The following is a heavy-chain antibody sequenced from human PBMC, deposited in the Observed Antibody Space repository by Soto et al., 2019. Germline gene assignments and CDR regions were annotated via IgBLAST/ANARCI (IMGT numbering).Heavy chain of an antibody. CDR1: GGSFSGYY. V-gene: IGHV4-34*01. CDR3: ARGTRITMIVVVISNWFDP. D-gene: IGHD3-22*01. J-gene: IGHJ5*02. Sequence: QVQLQQWGAGLLKPSETLSLTCAVYGGSFSGYYWSWIRQPPGKGLEWIGEINHSGSTNYNPSLKSRVTISVDTSKNQFSLKLSSVTAADTAVYYCARGTRITMIVVVISNWFDPWGQGTLVTVSS. CDR2: INHSGST.